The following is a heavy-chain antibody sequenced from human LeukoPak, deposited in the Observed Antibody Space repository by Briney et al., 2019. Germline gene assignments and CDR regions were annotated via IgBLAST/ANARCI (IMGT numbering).Heavy chain of an antibody. V-gene: IGHV6-1*01. J-gene: IGHJ6*02. CDR2: TYYRSTCRY. CDR3: VRGFFYVGMDV. Sequence: SQTLSLTCTISGESVSSDSAAWHWIRQSPSRGLEWLGRTYYRSTCRYDYAPSVKGRISVNPDTCKNQLFLQLNSVTPEDTAVYYCVRGFFYVGMDVWGQGTTVTVSS. D-gene: IGHD3-10*01. CDR1: GESVSSDSAA.